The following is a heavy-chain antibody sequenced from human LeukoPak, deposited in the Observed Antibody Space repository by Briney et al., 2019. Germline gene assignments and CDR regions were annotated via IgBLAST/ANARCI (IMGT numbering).Heavy chain of an antibody. CDR1: GYTFTSYD. J-gene: IGHJ6*03. V-gene: IGHV1-8*03. D-gene: IGHD6-13*01. CDR2: MNPNSGNT. Sequence: GASVKVSCKASGYTFTSYDINWVRQATGQGLEWMGWMNPNSGNTGYAQKFQGRVTITRNTSISTAYMELSSLRAEDTAVYFCARELAAAAGTSNYYYYYYMDVWGKGTTVTVSS. CDR3: ARELAAAAGTSNYYYYYYMDV.